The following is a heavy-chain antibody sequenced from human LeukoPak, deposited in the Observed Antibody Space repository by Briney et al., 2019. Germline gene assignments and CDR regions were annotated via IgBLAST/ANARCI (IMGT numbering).Heavy chain of an antibody. J-gene: IGHJ3*02. Sequence: PSETLSLTCAVSGGSISSGGYSWSWIRQPPGTGLEWIGYIYHSGSTYYNPSLKSRVTISVDRSKNQFSLKLSSVTAADTAVYYCARATSVEYGDYEVDAFDIWGQGTMVTVSS. CDR2: IYHSGST. D-gene: IGHD4-17*01. CDR3: ARATSVEYGDYEVDAFDI. CDR1: GGSISSGGYS. V-gene: IGHV4-30-2*01.